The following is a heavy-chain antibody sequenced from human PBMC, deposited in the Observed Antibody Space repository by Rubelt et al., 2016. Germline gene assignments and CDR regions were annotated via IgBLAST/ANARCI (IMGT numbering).Heavy chain of an antibody. Sequence: EVQLVESEGGLIQPGGSLRLSCAASGFSVSSNYMSWVRQAPGKGLEWVSVTYSNGRTYYADTVKGRFTIFRDNSKNTLDLQINSLRAEDTAVYYRAKGMVRGVMDYFDYWGQGTLVTVSS. CDR2: TYSNGRT. V-gene: IGHV3-53*01. D-gene: IGHD3-10*01. CDR1: GFSVSSNY. J-gene: IGHJ4*02. CDR3: AKGMVRGVMDYFDY.